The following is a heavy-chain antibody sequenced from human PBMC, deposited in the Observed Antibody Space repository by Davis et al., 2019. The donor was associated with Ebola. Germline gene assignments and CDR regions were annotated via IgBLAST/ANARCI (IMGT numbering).Heavy chain of an antibody. CDR3: ARGNDDYVAFDY. CDR1: GGSFSGYY. V-gene: IGHV4-34*11. J-gene: IGHJ4*02. Sequence: SQTLSLTCAVYGGSFSGYYWSWIRQPPGKGLEWIGYIYYSGTTSYNPSLKSRLTISLDAPRNEFSLHLRSVTAADTAVYYCARGNDDYVAFDYWSQGILVTVSA. CDR2: IYYSGTT. D-gene: IGHD4-17*01.